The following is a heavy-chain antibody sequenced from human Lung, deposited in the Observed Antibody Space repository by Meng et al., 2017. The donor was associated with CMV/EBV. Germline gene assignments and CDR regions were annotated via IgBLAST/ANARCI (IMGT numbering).Heavy chain of an antibody. Sequence: GGSXRLXCAASGFXFSSYSMNWVRQAPGKGLELVSYISSSSSTIYYADSVKGRFTISRDNAKNSLYLQMNSLREEDTAIYFCAKDLGDCSTTTCSWGPVNYYYGMDVWXQGTXVTVSS. D-gene: IGHD2-2*01. V-gene: IGHV3-48*02. CDR3: AKDLGDCSTTTCSWGPVNYYYGMDV. J-gene: IGHJ6*02. CDR2: ISSSSSTI. CDR1: GFXFSSYS.